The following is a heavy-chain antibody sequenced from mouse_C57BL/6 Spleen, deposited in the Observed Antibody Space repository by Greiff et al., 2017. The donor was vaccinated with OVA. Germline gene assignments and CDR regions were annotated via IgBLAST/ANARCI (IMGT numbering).Heavy chain of an antibody. CDR1: GYTFTSYW. CDR3: ARGGTDYDYDDGRDYYAMDY. D-gene: IGHD2-4*01. J-gene: IGHJ4*01. V-gene: IGHV1-55*01. Sequence: QVQLQQPGAELVKPGASVKMSCKASGYTFTSYWITWVKQRPGQGLEWIGDIYPGSGSTNYNEKFKSKATLTVDTSSSTAYMQLSSLTSEDSAVYYCARGGTDYDYDDGRDYYAMDYWGQGTSVTVSS. CDR2: IYPGSGST.